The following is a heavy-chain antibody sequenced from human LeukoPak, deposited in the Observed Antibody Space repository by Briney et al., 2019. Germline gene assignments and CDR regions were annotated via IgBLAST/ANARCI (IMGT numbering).Heavy chain of an antibody. V-gene: IGHV1-24*01. D-gene: IGHD3-16*02. CDR3: ATDSTLYPYYFDY. J-gene: IGHJ4*02. Sequence: ASVKVSCKISGYTLTELSMHWVRQAPGKGLEWMGGFDPEDGETIYAQKFQGRVTMTEDTSTDTAYMELSSLRSEDTAVYYCATDSTLYPYYFDYWGQGTLVTVSS. CDR1: GYTLTELS. CDR2: FDPEDGET.